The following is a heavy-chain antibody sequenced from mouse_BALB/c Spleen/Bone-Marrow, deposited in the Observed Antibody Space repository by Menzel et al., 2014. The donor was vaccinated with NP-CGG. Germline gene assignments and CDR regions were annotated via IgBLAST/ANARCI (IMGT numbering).Heavy chain of an antibody. CDR1: GYTFTSSR. D-gene: IGHD2-4*01. Sequence: QAQLQQSGSALVWPGVSAKLSCKDSGYTFTSSRMHWVKKRLGQGVARVGEILPSIGNRNCNENLRGKATLTVNQPSSTPYVNLSSLTSEDSSVYYSAREFYDNDGFAYWGPGTLVTVSA. CDR3: AREFYDNDGFAY. CDR2: ILPSIGNR. V-gene: IGHV1S130*01. J-gene: IGHJ3*01.